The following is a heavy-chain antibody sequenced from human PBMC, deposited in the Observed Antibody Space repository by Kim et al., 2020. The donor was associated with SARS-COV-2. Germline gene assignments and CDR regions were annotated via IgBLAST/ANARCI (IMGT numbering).Heavy chain of an antibody. Sequence: TGYADSVKGRFTSSRGNAKNSLYLQMNSLRAEDTALYYCARDQGINWFDPWGQGTLVTVSS. J-gene: IGHJ5*02. CDR3: ARDQGINWFDP. V-gene: IGHV3-20*03. CDR2: T. D-gene: IGHD2-15*01.